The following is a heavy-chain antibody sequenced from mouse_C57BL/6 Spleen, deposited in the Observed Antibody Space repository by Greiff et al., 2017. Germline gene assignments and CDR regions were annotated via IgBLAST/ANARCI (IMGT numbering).Heavy chain of an antibody. D-gene: IGHD2-3*01. CDR2: ISNGGGST. J-gene: IGHJ1*03. CDR3: ARQTGYYEYFDV. V-gene: IGHV5-12*01. CDR1: GFTFSDYY. Sequence: VQLKESGGGLVQPGGSLKLSCAASGFTFSDYYMYWVRQTPEKRLEWVAYISNGGGSTYYPDTVKGRFTISRDNAKNTLYLQMSRLKSEDTAMYYCARQTGYYEYFDVWGTGTTVTVSS.